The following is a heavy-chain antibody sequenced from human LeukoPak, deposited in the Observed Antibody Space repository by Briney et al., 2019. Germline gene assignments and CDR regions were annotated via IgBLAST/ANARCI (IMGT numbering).Heavy chain of an antibody. D-gene: IGHD1-14*01. CDR3: ARVGPWVNPDYYYYYMDV. CDR2: INPSGGST. Sequence: ASVKVSCKASGYTFTSYDINWVRQATGQGLEWMGIINPSGGSTSYAQKFQGRVTMTRDMSTSTAYMELSSLRSEDTAVYYCARVGPWVNPDYYYYYMDVWGKGTTVTVSS. V-gene: IGHV1-46*01. J-gene: IGHJ6*03. CDR1: GYTFTSYD.